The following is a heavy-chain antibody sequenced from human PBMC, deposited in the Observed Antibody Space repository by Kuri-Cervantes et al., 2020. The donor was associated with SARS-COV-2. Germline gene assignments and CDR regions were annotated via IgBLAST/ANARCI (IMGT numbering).Heavy chain of an antibody. D-gene: IGHD4-17*01. V-gene: IGHV4-34*01. CDR3: ARAYGFLRYIYYMDV. CDR2: INHSGST. Sequence: SETLSLTCTVSGGSISSHYWSWVRQPPGKGLEWIGEINHSGSTNYNPSLKSRVTISVETSSKQFSLHLSSVTAADTAVYYCARAYGFLRYIYYMDVWGRGTTVTVSS. J-gene: IGHJ6*03. CDR1: GGSISSHY.